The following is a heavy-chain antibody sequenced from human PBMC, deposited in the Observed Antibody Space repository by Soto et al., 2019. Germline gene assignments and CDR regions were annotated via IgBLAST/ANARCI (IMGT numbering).Heavy chain of an antibody. V-gene: IGHV3-23*01. J-gene: IGHJ4*02. CDR1: GFIFSDYG. CDR3: AKTFGSNWLLDY. CDR2: MSGSGGSL. D-gene: IGHD3-3*01. Sequence: EVRLLESGGGLVQPGGSLRLSCAGSGFIFSDYGISWVRQAPEKGPQWVAAMSGSGGSLYYADSVKGRFTISRDNSKNTLYLQMSSLRGEDTAIYYCAKTFGSNWLLDYWGQGTLVTVSS.